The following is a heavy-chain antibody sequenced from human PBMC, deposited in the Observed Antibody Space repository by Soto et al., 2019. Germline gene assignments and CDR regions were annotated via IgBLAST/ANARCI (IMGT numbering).Heavy chain of an antibody. Sequence: GASVRLSCAASGFTFSNYWMTWVRQAPGKGLEWVANIKEDGSEKYYVDSVKGRFTISRDNAKNSLYLQMNSLRVEDTAVYFCSRDVVVGAKALNYWGQGALVTVSS. CDR2: IKEDGSEK. D-gene: IGHD2-15*01. CDR1: GFTFSNYW. V-gene: IGHV3-7*01. CDR3: SRDVVVGAKALNY. J-gene: IGHJ4*02.